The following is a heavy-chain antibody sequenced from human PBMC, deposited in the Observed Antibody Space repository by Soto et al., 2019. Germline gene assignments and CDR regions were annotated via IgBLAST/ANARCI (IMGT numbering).Heavy chain of an antibody. Sequence: KPSETLSLTCTVSGGSISSYYWGWIRQPPGKGLEWIGYIYYSGSTNYNPSLKSRVTISVDTSKNQFSLKLSSVTAADTAVYYCARDLAGYYDSSGYLYYYYGMDVWGQGTTVT. CDR3: ARDLAGYYDSSGYLYYYYGMDV. CDR2: IYYSGST. CDR1: GGSISSYY. J-gene: IGHJ6*02. D-gene: IGHD3-22*01. V-gene: IGHV4-59*01.